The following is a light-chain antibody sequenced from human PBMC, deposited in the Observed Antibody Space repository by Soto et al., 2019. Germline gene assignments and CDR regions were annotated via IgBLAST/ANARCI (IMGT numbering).Light chain of an antibody. J-gene: IGKJ2*02. CDR2: KAS. V-gene: IGKV1-5*03. CDR1: QSISSW. Sequence: DIQMTQSPSTLSASVGDRVTITCRASQSISSWLAWYQQKPGKAPKLLIYKASSLESGVPSRFSGSGSGTEFTLTISSLQPEDFATYYCQQYNSYSPCTFGQGTKLEIK. CDR3: QQYNSYSPCT.